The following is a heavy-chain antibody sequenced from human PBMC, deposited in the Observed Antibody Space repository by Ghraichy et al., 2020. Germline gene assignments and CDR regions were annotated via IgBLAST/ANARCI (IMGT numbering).Heavy chain of an antibody. Sequence: SQTLSLTCAVYGGSFSGYYWSWIRQPPGKGLEWIGEINHSGSTNYNPSLKSRVTISVDTSKNQFSLKLSSVTAADTAVYYCARGPIFGVVTHFDYWGQGTLVTVSS. CDR2: INHSGST. CDR1: GGSFSGYY. J-gene: IGHJ4*02. D-gene: IGHD3-3*01. CDR3: ARGPIFGVVTHFDY. V-gene: IGHV4-34*01.